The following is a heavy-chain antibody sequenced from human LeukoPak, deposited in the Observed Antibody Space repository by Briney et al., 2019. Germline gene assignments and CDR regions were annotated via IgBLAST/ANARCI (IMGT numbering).Heavy chain of an antibody. D-gene: IGHD1-20*01. V-gene: IGHV3-23*01. J-gene: IGHJ4*02. CDR1: GFTFSDFA. Sequence: GGSLRLSCAASGFTFSDFAMTWVRQAPGKGLEWVSAMSGSGDATYYADSVKGRFTISRDNSKSTLYLQMNDVETEDTAIHYCSKGRSNFGYLSGDYWGQGTLVTVSS. CDR3: SKGRSNFGYLSGDY. CDR2: MSGSGDAT.